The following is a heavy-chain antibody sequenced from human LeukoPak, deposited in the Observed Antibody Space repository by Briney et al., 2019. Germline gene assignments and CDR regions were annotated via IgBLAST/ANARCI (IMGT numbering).Heavy chain of an antibody. Sequence: GSSVKVSCKASGGTFSSYAISWVRQAPGQGPEWMGGIIPIFGTANYAQKFQGRVTITADESTSTAYMELSSLRSEDTAVYYCARAIPNNDAETPYDAFDIWGQGTMVTVPS. CDR2: IIPIFGTA. J-gene: IGHJ3*02. D-gene: IGHD1-1*01. CDR3: ARAIPNNDAETPYDAFDI. V-gene: IGHV1-69*01. CDR1: GGTFSSYA.